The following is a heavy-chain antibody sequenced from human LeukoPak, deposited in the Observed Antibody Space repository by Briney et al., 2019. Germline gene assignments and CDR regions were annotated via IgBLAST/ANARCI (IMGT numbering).Heavy chain of an antibody. V-gene: IGHV3-23*01. Sequence: PGGSLRLSCAASGFTFNLYAMSWVRQAPGGGLEWVSSISGSGGDTYYAESVKGRFTISRDNFKNTLFLQMNSLRAEDTAVYYCARGIYYGSGSYDYWGQGTLVTVSS. J-gene: IGHJ4*02. CDR3: ARGIYYGSGSYDY. CDR2: ISGSGGDT. D-gene: IGHD3-10*01. CDR1: GFTFNLYA.